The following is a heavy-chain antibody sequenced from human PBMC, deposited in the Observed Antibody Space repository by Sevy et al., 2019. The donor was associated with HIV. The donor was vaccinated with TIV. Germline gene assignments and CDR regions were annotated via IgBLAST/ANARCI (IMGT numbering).Heavy chain of an antibody. V-gene: IGHV3-30-3*01. CDR3: ARDSFGGYCSSTSCYNGMDV. D-gene: IGHD2-2*02. J-gene: IGHJ6*02. Sequence: GGSLRLSCAASGFTFSSYAMHWVRQAPGKGLEWVAVISYDGSNKYYADPVKGRFTISRDNSKNTLYLQMNSLRAEDTAVYYCARDSFGGYCSSTSCYNGMDVWGQGTTVTVSS. CDR1: GFTFSSYA. CDR2: ISYDGSNK.